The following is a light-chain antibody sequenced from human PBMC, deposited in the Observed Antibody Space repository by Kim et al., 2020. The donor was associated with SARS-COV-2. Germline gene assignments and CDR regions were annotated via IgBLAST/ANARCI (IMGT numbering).Light chain of an antibody. CDR1: ESINRK. CDR2: GAS. J-gene: IGKJ2*01. Sequence: EIVMTQSPGTVSVSLGERATLSCRASESINRKLAWYQQKPGQAPRLLIYGASTGATDIPARFSGSGSGTEFTLSISTLQSEDFAVYYCQQYKQWPYTFGQGTKVDIK. CDR3: QQYKQWPYT. V-gene: IGKV3-15*01.